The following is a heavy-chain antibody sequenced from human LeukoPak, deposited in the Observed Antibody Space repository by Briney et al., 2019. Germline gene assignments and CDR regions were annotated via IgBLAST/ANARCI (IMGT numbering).Heavy chain of an antibody. J-gene: IGHJ3*02. Sequence: GGPLDPPLEPPGSPSSSKAITWSARAQGKGLKWVQFNRYNRGNKYYADSVKGRFTISRDNSKNTLYLQMNSLRAEDTAVYYCAKGNVLLWFGEESDAFDIWGQGTMVTVSS. CDR2: NRYNRGNK. CDR3: AKGNVLLWFGEESDAFDI. CDR1: GSPSSSKA. V-gene: IGHV3-30*02. D-gene: IGHD3-10*01.